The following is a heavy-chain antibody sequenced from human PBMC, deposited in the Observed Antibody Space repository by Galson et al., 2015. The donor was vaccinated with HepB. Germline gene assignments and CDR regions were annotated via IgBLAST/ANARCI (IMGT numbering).Heavy chain of an antibody. CDR3: ARGPRAGWFDS. Sequence: CAISGDSVSSKSVAWNWIRQSSSRGLEWLGRTYYRSKRYDDYAVSVKRRMTINPDTAKNQFSLHLNSVTPEDAAVYYCARGPRAGWFDSWGQGTLVTVSS. CDR1: GDSVSSKSVA. CDR2: TYYRSKRYD. V-gene: IGHV6-1*01. D-gene: IGHD3-10*01. J-gene: IGHJ5*01.